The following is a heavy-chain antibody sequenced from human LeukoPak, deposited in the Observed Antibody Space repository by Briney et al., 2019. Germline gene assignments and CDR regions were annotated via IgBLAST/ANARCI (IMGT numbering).Heavy chain of an antibody. CDR3: AKRQYYYDSSGYHFDY. J-gene: IGHJ4*02. D-gene: IGHD3-22*01. CDR2: ISGSGGST. CDR1: GFTFSSYA. V-gene: IGHV3-23*01. Sequence: GGSLRLSCAASGFTFSSYAMSWVRQAPGKGLDWVSAISGSGGSTYYADSVKGRFTISRDNSKNTLYLQMNSLRAEDTAVYYCAKRQYYYDSSGYHFDYWGQGAPVTVSS.